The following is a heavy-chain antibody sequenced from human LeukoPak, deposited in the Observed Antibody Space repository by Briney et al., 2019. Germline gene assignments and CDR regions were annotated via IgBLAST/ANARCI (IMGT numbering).Heavy chain of an antibody. Sequence: ASVRVSCKVSGYTLTELSMHWVRQAPGKGLEWVGGFDPEDGETIYAQKFQGRVTMTEDTSTDTAYMELSSLRSEDTAVYYCATDGSTNSYYYMDVWGKGTTVTVSS. CDR2: FDPEDGET. CDR1: GYTLTELS. J-gene: IGHJ6*03. CDR3: ATDGSTNSYYYMDV. D-gene: IGHD2-8*01. V-gene: IGHV1-24*01.